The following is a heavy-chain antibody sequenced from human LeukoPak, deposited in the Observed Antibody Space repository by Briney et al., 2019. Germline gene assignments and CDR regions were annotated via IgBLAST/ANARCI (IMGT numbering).Heavy chain of an antibody. D-gene: IGHD6-6*01. CDR3: ATSDSSSVFNYYYMDV. Sequence: ASVKVSCKASGYTFTSYGISWVRQAPGQGLEWMGWISAYNGNTNYAQKLQGRVTMTTDTSTSTAYMELSSLRSEDAAVYYCATSDSSSVFNYYYMDVWGKGTTVTVSS. V-gene: IGHV1-18*01. CDR1: GYTFTSYG. J-gene: IGHJ6*03. CDR2: ISAYNGNT.